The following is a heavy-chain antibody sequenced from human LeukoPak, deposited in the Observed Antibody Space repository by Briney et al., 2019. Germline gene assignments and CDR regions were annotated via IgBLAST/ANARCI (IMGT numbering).Heavy chain of an antibody. V-gene: IGHV4-39*01. J-gene: IGHJ5*02. CDR3: ARGRSITMVRGVIRGYWFDP. CDR1: GGSFSSTNYF. Sequence: SETLSLTCTVSGGSFSSTNYFWGWIRQPPGKGLEWIGTIYFGGSGGTYYNPSLRSRVTISVDTSKNQFSLKLSSVTAADTAVYYCARGRSITMVRGVIRGYWFDPWGQGTLVTVSS. CDR2: IYFGGSGGT. D-gene: IGHD3-10*01.